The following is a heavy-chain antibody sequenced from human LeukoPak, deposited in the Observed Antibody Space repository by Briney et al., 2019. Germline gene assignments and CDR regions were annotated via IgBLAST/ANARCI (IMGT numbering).Heavy chain of an antibody. V-gene: IGHV4-59*01. Sequence: PLETLSLTCTVSGGSISSYYWSWIRQPPGKGLEWIGYIYYSGSTNYNPSLKSRVTISVDTSKNQFSLKLSSVTAADTAVYYCARDRGQLVPMDWGQGTLVTVSS. CDR1: GGSISSYY. CDR2: IYYSGST. D-gene: IGHD6-13*01. CDR3: ARDRGQLVPMD. J-gene: IGHJ4*02.